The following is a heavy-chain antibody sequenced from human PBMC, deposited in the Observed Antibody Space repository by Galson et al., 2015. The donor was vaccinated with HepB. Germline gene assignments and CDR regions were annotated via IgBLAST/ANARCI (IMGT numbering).Heavy chain of an antibody. CDR1: GFTFSSYG. D-gene: IGHD3-3*01. CDR3: ARDFGPTSVSGGVDEIHAFDI. CDR2: ISYDGSNK. J-gene: IGHJ3*02. Sequence: SLRLSCAASGFTFSSYGMHWVRQAPGKGLEWVAVISYDGSNKYYADSVKGRFTISRDNSKNTLYLQMNSLRAEDTAVYYCARDFGPTSVSGGVDEIHAFDIWGQGTMVTVSS. V-gene: IGHV3-30*03.